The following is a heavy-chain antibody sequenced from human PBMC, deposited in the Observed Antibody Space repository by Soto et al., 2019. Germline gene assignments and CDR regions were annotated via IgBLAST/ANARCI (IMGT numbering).Heavy chain of an antibody. CDR2: FDPEDGET. D-gene: IGHD3-22*01. J-gene: IGHJ3*02. CDR1: GYTLTELS. Sequence: ASVKVSCKVSGYTLTELSMHWVRQAPGKGLEWMGGFDPEDGETIYAQKFQGRVTMTEDTSTDTAYMELSSLRSEDTAVYYCAPLDSSGYYDDAFDIWGQGTMVTLSS. V-gene: IGHV1-24*01. CDR3: APLDSSGYYDDAFDI.